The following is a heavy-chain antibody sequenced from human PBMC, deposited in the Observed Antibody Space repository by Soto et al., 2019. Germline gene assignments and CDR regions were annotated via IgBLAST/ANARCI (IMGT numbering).Heavy chain of an antibody. CDR3: AREPAYYYDSSGYSVPFGY. D-gene: IGHD3-22*01. Sequence: QVQLVESGGGVVQPGRSLRLSCAASGFTFSNYAMHWVRQAPGKGLEWVAVISYDGSNKYYADSVKGRFTISRDNSKNTLCLQRNGLRAEATAVYSGAREPAYYYDSSGYSVPFGYWGQGTLVTVSS. J-gene: IGHJ4*02. CDR1: GFTFSNYA. V-gene: IGHV3-30-3*01. CDR2: ISYDGSNK.